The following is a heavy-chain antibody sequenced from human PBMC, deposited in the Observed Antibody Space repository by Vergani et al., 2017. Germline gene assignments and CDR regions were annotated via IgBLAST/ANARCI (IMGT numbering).Heavy chain of an antibody. CDR3: ARHGRGDGVPYRYFDL. CDR2: IDPSDSYT. D-gene: IGHD3-10*02. Sequence: DVQLVQSGAEVKKPGESLRISCKGSGYSFTSYWISWVRQMPGKGLEWMGRIDPSDSYTNYSPSFQGHVTISADKSIFTAYLQWSSLKASDTAMYCWARHGRGDGVPYRYFDLWGRGTLVTVPS. V-gene: IGHV5-10-1*03. J-gene: IGHJ2*01. CDR1: GYSFTSYW.